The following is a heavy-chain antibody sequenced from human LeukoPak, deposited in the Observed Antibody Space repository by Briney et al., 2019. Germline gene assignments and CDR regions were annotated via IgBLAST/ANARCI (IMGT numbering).Heavy chain of an antibody. D-gene: IGHD2-2*01. Sequence: SETLSLTCADYGGSFSGYYWSWIRQPPGKGLEWIGEINHSGSTNYNPSLKSRVTISVDTSKNQFSLKLSSVTAADTAVYYCARAGAIVVVPAAMISGVCVFDYWGQGTLVTVSS. CDR1: GGSFSGYY. J-gene: IGHJ4*02. CDR3: ARAGAIVVVPAAMISGVCVFDY. V-gene: IGHV4-34*01. CDR2: INHSGST.